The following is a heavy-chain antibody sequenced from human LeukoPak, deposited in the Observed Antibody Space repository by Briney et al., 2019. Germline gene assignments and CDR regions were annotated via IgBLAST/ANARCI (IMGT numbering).Heavy chain of an antibody. CDR3: AGEVATIGWDY. V-gene: IGHV1-69*04. D-gene: IGHD5-12*01. CDR1: GGTFNSYA. Sequence: GASVKVSCKASGGTFNSYAINWVRQAPGQGLEWMGRIIPILGIANYAQKFQGRVTITADKSTSTAYMELSSLRSEDTAVYYCAGEVATIGWDYWGQGTLVTVSS. J-gene: IGHJ4*02. CDR2: IIPILGIA.